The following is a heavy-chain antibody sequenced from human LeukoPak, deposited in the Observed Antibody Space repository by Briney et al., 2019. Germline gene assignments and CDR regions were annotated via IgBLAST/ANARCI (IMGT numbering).Heavy chain of an antibody. J-gene: IGHJ4*02. CDR2: IKQDGSEE. Sequence: GGSLRLCCAAPGFTFNNYAMSWVRQAPGKGLEWVANIKQDGSEEYYVDSVEGRFTVSRDNAKSSLYLQMNSLRAEDTAVYYCAQRGIYYVFDYWGQGTLVTVSS. D-gene: IGHD3-16*01. V-gene: IGHV3-7*03. CDR3: AQRGIYYVFDY. CDR1: GFTFNNYA.